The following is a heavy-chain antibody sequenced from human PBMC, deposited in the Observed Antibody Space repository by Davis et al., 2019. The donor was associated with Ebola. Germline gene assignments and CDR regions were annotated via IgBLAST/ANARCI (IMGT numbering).Heavy chain of an antibody. CDR2: INSDGSST. D-gene: IGHD3-9*01. J-gene: IGHJ6*02. V-gene: IGHV3-74*01. CDR3: ARDHGYYDILTGYYYYYYGMDV. CDR1: GFTFSSYW. Sequence: PGGSLRLSCAASGFTFSSYWMHWVRQAPGKGLVWVSRINSDGSSTSYADSVKGRFTISRDNAKNTLYLQMNSLRAEDTAVYYCARDHGYYDILTGYYYYYYGMDVWGQGTTVTVSS.